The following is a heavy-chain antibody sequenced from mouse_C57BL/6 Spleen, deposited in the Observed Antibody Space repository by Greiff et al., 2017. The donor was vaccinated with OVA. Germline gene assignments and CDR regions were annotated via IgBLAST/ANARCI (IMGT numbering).Heavy chain of an antibody. V-gene: IGHV2-2*01. D-gene: IGHD2-3*01. CDR1: GFSLTSYG. J-gene: IGHJ4*01. CDR3: AREEDDGYYEGGAMDY. Sequence: QVQLKQSGPGLVQPSQSLSITCTVSGFSLTSYGVHWVRQSPGKGLEWLGVIWSGGSTDYNAAFISRLSISKDNSKSQVFFKMNSLQADDTAIYYCAREEDDGYYEGGAMDYWGQGTSVTVSS. CDR2: IWSGGST.